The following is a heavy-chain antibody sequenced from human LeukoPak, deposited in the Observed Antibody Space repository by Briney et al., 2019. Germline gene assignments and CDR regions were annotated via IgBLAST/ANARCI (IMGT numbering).Heavy chain of an antibody. J-gene: IGHJ5*02. CDR3: ARDKVGGTNWLDP. CDR2: IYYSVST. V-gene: IGHV4-30-4*01. CDR1: GGSISSGEYY. Sequence: SETLSLTCAVSGGSISSGEYYWTWIRQPPGKGLEWIGYIYYSVSTYYNPSLKSRLTISVDTSNSQFSLRLTSVTAADTAVYYCARDKVGGTNWLDPWGQGTLVTVSS. D-gene: IGHD1-26*01.